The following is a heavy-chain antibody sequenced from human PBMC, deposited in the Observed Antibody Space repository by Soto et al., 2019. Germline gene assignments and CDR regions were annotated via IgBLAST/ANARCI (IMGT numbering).Heavy chain of an antibody. V-gene: IGHV3-30*18. J-gene: IGHJ4*02. CDR2: ISYDGSNK. CDR3: AKDGPDFDY. CDR1: GFTFSSYG. Sequence: PGGSLRLSCAASGFTFSSYGMHWVRQAPGKGLEWVAVISYDGSNKYYADSVKGRFTISRDNSKNTLYLQMNSLRAEDTAVYYCAKDGPDFDYWGQGTLVTVSS.